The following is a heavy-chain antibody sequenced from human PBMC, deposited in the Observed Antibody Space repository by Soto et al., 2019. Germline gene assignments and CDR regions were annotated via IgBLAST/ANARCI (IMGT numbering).Heavy chain of an antibody. CDR2: ISTSSSYR. Sequence: EVQLVESGGGLVRPGGSLRLSCAASGFTFSSYSMNWVRQAPGKGLEWVSSISTSSSYRYYVDSVKGRFTISRDNAKNSLYLQMNSLRAEDTAVYYCATIPLPWSSGYYSYGMDVWGQGTTVTVSS. D-gene: IGHD1-26*01. J-gene: IGHJ6*02. V-gene: IGHV3-21*01. CDR1: GFTFSSYS. CDR3: ATIPLPWSSGYYSYGMDV.